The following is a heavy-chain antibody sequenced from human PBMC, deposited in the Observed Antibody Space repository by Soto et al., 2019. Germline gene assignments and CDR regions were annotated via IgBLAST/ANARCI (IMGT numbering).Heavy chain of an antibody. CDR3: ARDLLVATGPDAFDI. Sequence: GGSLRLSCAASGFTFSSYAMSWVRQAPGKGLEWVSAISGSGGSTYYADSVKGRFTISRDNSKNTLYLQMNSLRAEDTAVYYCARDLLVATGPDAFDIWGQGTMVTVSS. J-gene: IGHJ3*02. V-gene: IGHV3-23*01. CDR2: ISGSGGST. CDR1: GFTFSSYA. D-gene: IGHD5-12*01.